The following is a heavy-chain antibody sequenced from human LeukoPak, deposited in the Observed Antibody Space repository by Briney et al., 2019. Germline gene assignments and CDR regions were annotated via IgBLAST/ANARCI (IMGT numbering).Heavy chain of an antibody. V-gene: IGHV4-34*01. CDR2: INHSGST. J-gene: IGHJ5*02. Sequence: SETLSLTCAVYGGSFSGYYWSWIRQPPGKGLEWIGEINHSGSTNYNPSLKSRVTISVDTSKNQFSLKLSSVTAADTAVYYCARRRRAFGLLRFLEWAWFDPWGQGTLVTVSS. CDR1: GGSFSGYY. D-gene: IGHD3-3*01. CDR3: ARRRRAFGLLRFLEWAWFDP.